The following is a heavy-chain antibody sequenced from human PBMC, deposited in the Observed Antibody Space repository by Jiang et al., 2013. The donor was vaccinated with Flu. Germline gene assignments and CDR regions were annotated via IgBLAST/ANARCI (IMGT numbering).Heavy chain of an antibody. D-gene: IGHD3-22*01. CDR1: GFTFTTSY. CDR2: INPQNGVP. Sequence: SGAEVKAPGASVRVSCTASGFTFTTSYIHWVRQAPGQGLQWMGWINPQNGVPKYVRKFQGRVTMTRDTSMTTAYLDLTGLKSDDTAVYYCAIRSTLSTWFEYYFDYWGQGALVTVSS. CDR3: AIRSTLSTWFEYYFDY. V-gene: IGHV1-2*02. J-gene: IGHJ4*02.